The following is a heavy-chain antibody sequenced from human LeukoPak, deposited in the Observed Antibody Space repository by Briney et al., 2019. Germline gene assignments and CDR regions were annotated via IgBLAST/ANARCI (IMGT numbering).Heavy chain of an antibody. Sequence: EASVKVSCKASGYTFTSYGISWVRQAPGQGLEWMGWISAYNGNTNYAQKLQGRVTMTTDTSTSTAYMELRSLRSDDTAVYYCARPTKEGSGWSPYYFDYWGQGTLVTVSS. CDR2: ISAYNGNT. CDR3: ARPTKEGSGWSPYYFDY. V-gene: IGHV1-18*01. J-gene: IGHJ4*02. D-gene: IGHD6-19*01. CDR1: GYTFTSYG.